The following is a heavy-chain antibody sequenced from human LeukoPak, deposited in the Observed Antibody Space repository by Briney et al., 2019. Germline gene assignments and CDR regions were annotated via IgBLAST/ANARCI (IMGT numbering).Heavy chain of an antibody. Sequence: SETLSLTCAVSGYSVSSAYFWAWVRQPPGKGLEWIGSVFPGLSTDHNPSLKSRVTISVDTSKNHFSLRLTSVTAAGTAVYYCAGMTSVIKGRRFDSWGQGTLVTVSS. CDR2: VFPGLST. V-gene: IGHV4-38-2*01. J-gene: IGHJ4*02. CDR1: GYSVSSAYF. CDR3: AGMTSVIKGRRFDS. D-gene: IGHD4-23*01.